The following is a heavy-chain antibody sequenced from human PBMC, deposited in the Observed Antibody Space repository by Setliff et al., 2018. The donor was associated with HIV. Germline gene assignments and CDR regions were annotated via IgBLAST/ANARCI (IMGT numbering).Heavy chain of an antibody. D-gene: IGHD6-25*01. Sequence: SVKVSCKASGGPFSSYAINWVRQAPGQGLEWMGGIILIFGTANHAQKLQGRLTINADESTMTTYMELSSLTSEDTAAYYCASPRIAAGYGAFHIWGQGTLVTVSS. J-gene: IGHJ3*02. CDR1: GGPFSSYA. CDR3: ASPRIAAGYGAFHI. V-gene: IGHV1-69*13. CDR2: IILIFGTA.